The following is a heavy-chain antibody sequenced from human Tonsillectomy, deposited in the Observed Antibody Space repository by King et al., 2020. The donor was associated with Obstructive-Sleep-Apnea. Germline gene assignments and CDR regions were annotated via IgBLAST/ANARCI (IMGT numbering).Heavy chain of an antibody. D-gene: IGHD3-10*01. CDR1: GFTFSKYG. CDR3: AKDRMLVWFGELLIPDS. J-gene: IGHJ5*01. Sequence: VQLVESGGGVVRPGGSLRLSCTASGFTFSKYGMHWVRQAPGKGLEWVAFVRFDGSNKYYGDSVKGRFSISRDNPKNTLYLQMNSLRVEDTAVYYCAKDRMLVWFGELLIPDSWGQGTLVTVSS. V-gene: IGHV3-30*02. CDR2: VRFDGSNK.